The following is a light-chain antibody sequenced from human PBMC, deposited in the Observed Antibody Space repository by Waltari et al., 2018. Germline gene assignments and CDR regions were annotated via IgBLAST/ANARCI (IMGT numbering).Light chain of an antibody. CDR3: QQFDNLPSIT. J-gene: IGKJ5*01. CDR1: QDIFYY. V-gene: IGKV1-33*01. CDR2: DAS. Sequence: DIQMTQSPSSLSASVGDRVTITCQASQDIFYYLNWSQHKPGKAPKLLIYDASNLATGVPSRFSGSGSGTDFTFTISDLQPEDIATYYCQQFDNLPSITFGQGTRLEIK.